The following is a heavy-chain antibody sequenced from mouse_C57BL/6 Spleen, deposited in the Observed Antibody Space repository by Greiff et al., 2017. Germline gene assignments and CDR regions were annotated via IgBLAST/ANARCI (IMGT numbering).Heavy chain of an antibody. Sequence: QVQLQQSGAELVKPGASVKLSCKASGYTFTEYTIHWVKQRSGQGLEWIGWFYPGSGSIKYNEKFKDKATLTADKSSSTVYMGLSRLTSGDSAVYFCARHEERPSYDGYYAWFAYWGQGTLVTVSA. D-gene: IGHD2-3*01. CDR2: FYPGSGSI. V-gene: IGHV1-62-2*01. J-gene: IGHJ3*01. CDR3: ARHEERPSYDGYYAWFAY. CDR1: GYTFTEYT.